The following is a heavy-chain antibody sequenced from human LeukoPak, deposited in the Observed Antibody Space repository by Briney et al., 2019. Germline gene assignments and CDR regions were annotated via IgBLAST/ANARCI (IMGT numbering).Heavy chain of an antibody. Sequence: LRLSCAASGLIFSDAWMGWVRQAPGKGLEWIGYIYYSGSTYYNPSLKSRVTISVDTSKNQFSLKLSSVTAADTAVYYCARFPVYYDSSGYGDAFDIWGQGTMVTVSS. D-gene: IGHD3-22*01. CDR3: ARFPVYYDSSGYGDAFDI. V-gene: IGHV4-30-4*08. CDR1: GLIFSDAW. CDR2: IYYSGST. J-gene: IGHJ3*02.